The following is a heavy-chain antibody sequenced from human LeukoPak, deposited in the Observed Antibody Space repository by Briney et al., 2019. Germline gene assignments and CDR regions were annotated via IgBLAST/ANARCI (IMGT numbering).Heavy chain of an antibody. V-gene: IGHV1-69*06. CDR3: ATEGFTMVRGVMIIDLDFQH. D-gene: IGHD3-10*01. CDR1: GGTFSSYA. Sequence: GASVKVSCKASGGTFSSYAISWVRQAPGQGLEWMGGIIPIFCTANYAQKFQGRVTITADKSTSTAYMELSSLRSEDTAVYYCATEGFTMVRGVMIIDLDFQHWGQGTLVTVSS. J-gene: IGHJ1*01. CDR2: IIPIFCTA.